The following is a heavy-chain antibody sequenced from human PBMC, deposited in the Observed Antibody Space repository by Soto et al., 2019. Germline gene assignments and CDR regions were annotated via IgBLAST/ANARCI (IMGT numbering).Heavy chain of an antibody. D-gene: IGHD6-19*01. CDR1: GYTFISYG. Sequence: QVQLVQSGAEVKKPGASVKVSCKASGYTFISYGISWVRQAPGQGLEWMGWINAFNGNTNYAQKLQGRVTMTRDTSTSTAYMELRSLRSDYTAVYYCARDPVAGTYFDYWGQGTLVTVSS. V-gene: IGHV1-18*01. J-gene: IGHJ4*02. CDR2: INAFNGNT. CDR3: ARDPVAGTYFDY.